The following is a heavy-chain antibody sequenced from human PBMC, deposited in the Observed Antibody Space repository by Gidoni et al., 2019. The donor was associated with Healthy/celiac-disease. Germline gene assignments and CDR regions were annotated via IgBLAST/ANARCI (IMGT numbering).Heavy chain of an antibody. CDR2: IYHSGST. J-gene: IGHJ5*02. D-gene: IGHD2-2*01. CDR3: ARVLRDIVVVPQDQGCWFDP. Sequence: QVQLQESGPGLVKPSETLSLTCAVSGYSISSGYYWGWIRQPPGKGLEWIGSIYHSGSTYYNPSLKSRVTISVDTSKNQFSLKLSSVTAADTAVYYCARVLRDIVVVPQDQGCWFDPWGQGTLVTVSS. V-gene: IGHV4-38-2*01. CDR1: GYSISSGYY.